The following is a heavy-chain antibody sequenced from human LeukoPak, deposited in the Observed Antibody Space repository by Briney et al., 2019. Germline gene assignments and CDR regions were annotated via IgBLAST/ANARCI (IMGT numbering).Heavy chain of an antibody. D-gene: IGHD3-22*01. Sequence: PGGSLRLSCAASGFAFSNYGMSWVRQAPGKGLEWVSTLTNSGVSTYYADSVKGRFTISRDNSKNTLYVQVNSLGTEDTAAYYCAKGSYYDSSGSFYFDYWGQGTLVTVSS. CDR3: AKGSYYDSSGSFYFDY. V-gene: IGHV3-23*01. CDR1: GFAFSNYG. CDR2: LTNSGVST. J-gene: IGHJ4*02.